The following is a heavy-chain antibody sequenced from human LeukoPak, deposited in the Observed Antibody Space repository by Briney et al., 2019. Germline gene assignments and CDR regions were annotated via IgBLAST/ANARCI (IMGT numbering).Heavy chain of an antibody. J-gene: IGHJ4*02. CDR3: ARHRGGTFGI. V-gene: IGHV3-53*01. Sequence: PGGSLRLSCAASGFTVSSNYMSWVRQAPGKGLEWVSVIYTGGSTYYADSVKGRFTISRDNSKNTLFLQMSSLRGEDTAVYFCARHRGGTFGIWGQGTLVTVSS. D-gene: IGHD2-15*01. CDR1: GFTVSSNY. CDR2: IYTGGST.